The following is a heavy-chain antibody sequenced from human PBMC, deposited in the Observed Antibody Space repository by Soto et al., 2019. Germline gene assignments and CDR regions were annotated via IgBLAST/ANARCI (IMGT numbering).Heavy chain of an antibody. Sequence: ASVKVSCKASGGTFSSYTISWVRQAPGQGLEWMGRIIPILGIANYAQKFQGRVTITADKSTSTAYMELSSLRSEDTAVYYCAREGVDGGYCSGGSCSDYWGQGTLVTVSS. D-gene: IGHD2-15*01. CDR3: AREGVDGGYCSGGSCSDY. CDR2: IIPILGIA. V-gene: IGHV1-69*04. J-gene: IGHJ4*02. CDR1: GGTFSSYT.